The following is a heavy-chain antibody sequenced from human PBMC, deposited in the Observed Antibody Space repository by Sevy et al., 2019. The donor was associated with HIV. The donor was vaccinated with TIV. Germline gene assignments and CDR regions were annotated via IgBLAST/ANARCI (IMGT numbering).Heavy chain of an antibody. Sequence: GGSLRLSCEASGFTFSKSTMSWVRKPPGKGLEWVSIFSFGCGRINYADSVKGGFTISRADSKNTLYLQMNSLRAEDTAVYYCAREGCTKPHDYWGQGTLVTVSS. CDR3: AREGCTKPHDY. V-gene: IGHV3-23*03. CDR2: FSFGCGRI. D-gene: IGHD2-8*01. J-gene: IGHJ4*02. CDR1: GFTFSKST.